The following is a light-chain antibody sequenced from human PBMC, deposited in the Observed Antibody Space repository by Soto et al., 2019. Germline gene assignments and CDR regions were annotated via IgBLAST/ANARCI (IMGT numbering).Light chain of an antibody. CDR1: SSDVGSYNF. CDR2: EVS. CDR3: SSYASGSTRNYV. J-gene: IGLJ1*01. Sequence: QSALTQPASVSGSPGQSITISCTGTSSDVGSYNFVSWYQQYPGKAPKLMIYEVSKRPSGVSNRFSGSKSGNTASLTISGLQAEDEADYYCSSYASGSTRNYVFGTGTKVTVL. V-gene: IGLV2-23*02.